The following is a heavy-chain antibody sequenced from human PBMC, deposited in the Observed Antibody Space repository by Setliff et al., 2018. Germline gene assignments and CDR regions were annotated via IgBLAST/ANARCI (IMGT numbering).Heavy chain of an antibody. D-gene: IGHD6-25*01. Sequence: SETLSLTCSVSGASISSDGYYWSWIRQYPGKGLEWIGYIYYSGSTYYNPSLKSRVTISLAPSENQFSLKLSSVTAADTAVYYCARGNSGGDYWGQGTLVTVSS. CDR1: GASISSDGYY. CDR3: ARGNSGGDY. CDR2: IYYSGST. J-gene: IGHJ4*02. V-gene: IGHV4-31*03.